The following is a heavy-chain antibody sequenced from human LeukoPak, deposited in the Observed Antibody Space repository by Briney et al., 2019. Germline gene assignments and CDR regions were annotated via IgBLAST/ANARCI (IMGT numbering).Heavy chain of an antibody. CDR3: ARIGSSWNFDFDY. Sequence: PSETLSLTCTVSGGSITSYYWSWIRQPPGKGLEWIGYIYYSGSTNYNPSLKSRVTIPVDTSKNQFSLKLSSVTAADTAVYYCARIGSSWNFDFDYWGQGTLVTVSS. J-gene: IGHJ4*02. CDR1: GGSITSYY. D-gene: IGHD6-13*01. CDR2: IYYSGST. V-gene: IGHV4-59*01.